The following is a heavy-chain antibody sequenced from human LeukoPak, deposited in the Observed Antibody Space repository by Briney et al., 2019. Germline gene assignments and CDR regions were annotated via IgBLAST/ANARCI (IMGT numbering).Heavy chain of an antibody. CDR3: ARGSIAAAGTRGRNWFDP. CDR2: INHSGST. Sequence: SETLSLTCAVYGGSFSGYYWSWIRQPPGKGLEWIGEINHSGSTNYNPSPKSRVTISVDTSKNQFSLKLSSVTAADTAVYYCARGSIAAAGTRGRNWFDPWGQGTLVTVSS. V-gene: IGHV4-34*01. CDR1: GGSFSGYY. J-gene: IGHJ5*02. D-gene: IGHD6-13*01.